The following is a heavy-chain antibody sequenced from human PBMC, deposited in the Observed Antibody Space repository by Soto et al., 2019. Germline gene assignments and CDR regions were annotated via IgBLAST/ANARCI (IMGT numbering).Heavy chain of an antibody. CDR3: AIIGITGTAIDY. D-gene: IGHD1-7*01. CDR1: GGSISSYY. J-gene: IGHJ4*02. CDR2: IYYSGST. V-gene: IGHV4-59*01. Sequence: SETLSLTCTVSGGSISSYYWSWIRQPPGKGLEWIGYIYYSGSTNYNPSLKSRVTISVDTSKNQFSLKLSSVTAADTAVYYCAIIGITGTAIDYWGQGTLVTAPQ.